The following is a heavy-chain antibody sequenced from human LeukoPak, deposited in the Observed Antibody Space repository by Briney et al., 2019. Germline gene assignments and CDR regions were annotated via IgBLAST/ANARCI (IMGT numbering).Heavy chain of an antibody. CDR1: GFTVSSNY. V-gene: IGHV3-53*01. CDR2: INSNGGYT. D-gene: IGHD2-8*01. J-gene: IGHJ4*02. Sequence: PGGSLRLSCAASGFTVSSNYVSWVRQAPGKGLEWVSNINSNGGYTYYADSVKGRFTISRDNSKNTLYLQMNSPRAEDTAVYYCASNIVLNVYAPGYWGQGTLVTVSS. CDR3: ASNIVLNVYAPGY.